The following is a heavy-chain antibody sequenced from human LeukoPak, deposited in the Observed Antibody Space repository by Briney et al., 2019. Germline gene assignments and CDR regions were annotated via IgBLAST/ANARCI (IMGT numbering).Heavy chain of an antibody. J-gene: IGHJ4*02. Sequence: PGGSLRLSCAASGFTFNSYGMHWLRQAPGKGLEWVSFIRYDGSDKYYADSVKGRFTISRDNSKNTLYLQMNSLRGEDRAVYYCAKDHGGSFDYWGQGTLVTVSS. CDR3: AKDHGGSFDY. D-gene: IGHD2-15*01. CDR2: IRYDGSDK. CDR1: GFTFNSYG. V-gene: IGHV3-30*02.